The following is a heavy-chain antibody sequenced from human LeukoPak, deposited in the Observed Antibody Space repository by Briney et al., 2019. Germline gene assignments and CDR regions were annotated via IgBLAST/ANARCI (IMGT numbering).Heavy chain of an antibody. Sequence: AAAVTVSCKASGYTFTSYGICWVRQAPGPGLEWMGWISAYNGNTNYAPKHQGRVSMTTYTSTSTAYMELRSLRSDDTAVYYCAREYYDILTGYPFLLLVYSGEGTLGTVSS. CDR1: GYTFTSYG. D-gene: IGHD3-9*01. V-gene: IGHV1-18*01. CDR3: AREYYDILTGYPFLLLVY. CDR2: ISAYNGNT. J-gene: IGHJ4*02.